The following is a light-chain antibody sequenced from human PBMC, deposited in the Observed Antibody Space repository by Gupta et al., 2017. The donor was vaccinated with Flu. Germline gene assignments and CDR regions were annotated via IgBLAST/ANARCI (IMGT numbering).Light chain of an antibody. CDR3: QSYDSSLTIWV. J-gene: IGLJ3*02. CDR1: SSNIGAGYD. V-gene: IGLV1-40*01. Sequence: QSVLTPPPSVSGAPGQRVTISCTGSSSNIGAGYDVHWYQQLPVTAPKLLIYGNSNRPSVVPDRFSGSKSGTSASLAITGLQAEDEADYYCQSYDSSLTIWVFGGGTKLTVL. CDR2: GNS.